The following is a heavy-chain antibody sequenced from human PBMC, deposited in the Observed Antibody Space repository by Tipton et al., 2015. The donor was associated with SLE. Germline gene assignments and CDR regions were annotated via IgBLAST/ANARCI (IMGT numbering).Heavy chain of an antibody. V-gene: IGHV3-30*04. Sequence: SLRLSCAASGFSFSSYGIHWVRQAPGKGLEWVAVISYDGSNKYYADSVKGRFTISRDNSKNTLYLQMNSLRAEDTAVYYCAREGNWNGEFDYWGQGTLVTVSS. J-gene: IGHJ4*02. CDR2: ISYDGSNK. CDR3: AREGNWNGEFDY. D-gene: IGHD1-1*01. CDR1: GFSFSSYG.